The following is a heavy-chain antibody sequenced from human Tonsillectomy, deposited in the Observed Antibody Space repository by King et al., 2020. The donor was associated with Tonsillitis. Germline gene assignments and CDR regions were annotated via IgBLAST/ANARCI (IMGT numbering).Heavy chain of an antibody. Sequence: VQLQESGPGLVKPSETLSLTCLVSDGSISSRNYCWAWIRQSPGKGLEWIGSIYYSGTTYYNPSLESRVTISVDTSSHQFSLKLSSVTAEDTAVYFCARHSSGWYALEYWGQGILVTVSS. D-gene: IGHD6-19*01. J-gene: IGHJ4*02. CDR2: IYYSGTT. CDR3: ARHSSGWYALEY. CDR1: DGSISSRNYC. V-gene: IGHV4-39*01.